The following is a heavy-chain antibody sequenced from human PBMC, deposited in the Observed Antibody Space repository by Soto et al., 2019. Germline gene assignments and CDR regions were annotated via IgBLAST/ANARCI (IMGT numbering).Heavy chain of an antibody. CDR2: IWYDGSNK. D-gene: IGHD3-9*01. J-gene: IGHJ6*02. CDR3: ARAILGYFDWLGPYYYYGMDV. CDR1: GFTFSSYG. Sequence: LRLSCAASGFTFSSYGMHWVRQAPGKGLEWVAVIWYDGSNKYYADSVKGRFTISRDNSKNTLYLQMNSLRAEDTAVYYCARAILGYFDWLGPYYYYGMDVWGQGTTVTVSS. V-gene: IGHV3-33*01.